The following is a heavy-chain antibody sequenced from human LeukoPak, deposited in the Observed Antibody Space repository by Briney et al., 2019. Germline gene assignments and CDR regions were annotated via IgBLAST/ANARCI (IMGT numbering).Heavy chain of an antibody. CDR1: GFTFSSYW. J-gene: IGHJ4*02. Sequence: GGSLRLSCAVSGFTFSSYWMHWVRQAPGKGLVWVSRINSDGSSTSYADSVRGRFTISRDNSKNTLYLQMKALRDEDTATYYCAKRGPIYSSTPGNYFDYWGQGTLVTVSS. CDR2: INSDGSST. D-gene: IGHD3-10*01. CDR3: AKRGPIYSSTPGNYFDY. V-gene: IGHV3-74*01.